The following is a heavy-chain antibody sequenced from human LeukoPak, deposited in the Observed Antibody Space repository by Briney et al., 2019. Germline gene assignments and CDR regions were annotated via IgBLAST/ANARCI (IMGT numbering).Heavy chain of an antibody. CDR1: GFTFSDYY. CDR2: ISSSGNTT. D-gene: IGHD6-13*01. Sequence: GGSLRLSCAAPGFTFSDYYMSWLRQAPGKGLEWVSYISSSGNTTYHADSVKGRFTISRDNAKNSLYLQMSSLRAEDTAVYYCAKDGGSSWYFDYWGQGTLVTVSS. J-gene: IGHJ4*02. CDR3: AKDGGSSWYFDY. V-gene: IGHV3-11*04.